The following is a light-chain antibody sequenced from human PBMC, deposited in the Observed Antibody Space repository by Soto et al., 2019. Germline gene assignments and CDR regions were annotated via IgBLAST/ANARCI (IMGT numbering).Light chain of an antibody. CDR1: QSVSISS. J-gene: IGKJ4*01. CDR3: QQSYSTPHT. V-gene: IGKV3-20*01. Sequence: EIVLTQFPGTLSLSPGERATLSCRASQSVSISSIAWYQQKPGQAPRLLFYGASRRAAGIPDTFSGSGSGTDFTLTISRLEPEDFATYYCQQSYSTPHTFGGGTKVEIK. CDR2: GAS.